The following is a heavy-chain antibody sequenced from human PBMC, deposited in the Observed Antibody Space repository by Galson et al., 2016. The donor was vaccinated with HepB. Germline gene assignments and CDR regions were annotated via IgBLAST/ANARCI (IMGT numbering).Heavy chain of an antibody. Sequence: SLRLSCAASGFTFSDYGMAWVRQAPGRGLEWVATMAGVGGNTHYPDSVKGRFTISRDNSKNPLSLQMNSLRAEDTALYYCARDVGGIMFDYWGQGTLVTVSS. CDR3: ARDVGGIMFDY. J-gene: IGHJ4*02. CDR1: GFTFSDYG. V-gene: IGHV3-23*01. D-gene: IGHD3-16*02. CDR2: MAGVGGNT.